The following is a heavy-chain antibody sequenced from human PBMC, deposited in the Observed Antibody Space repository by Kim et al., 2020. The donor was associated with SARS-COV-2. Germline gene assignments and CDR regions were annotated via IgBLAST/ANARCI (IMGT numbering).Heavy chain of an antibody. D-gene: IGHD6-13*01. V-gene: IGHV3-49*04. CDR3: SRSYIAASDDAYFDL. CDR1: GFTFSKYA. J-gene: IGHJ2*01. Sequence: GGSLRLSCTASGFTFSKYAMNWVRQAPGKGLEWVGFIRSKAYGGTIEYAASVKGRFTISRDDSKSIAYLQMSSLKTDDTGVYYCSRSYIAASDDAYFDLWGRGTLVTVSS. CDR2: IRSKAYGGTI.